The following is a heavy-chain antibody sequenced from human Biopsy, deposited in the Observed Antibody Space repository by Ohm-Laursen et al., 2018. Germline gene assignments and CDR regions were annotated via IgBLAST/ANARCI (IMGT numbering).Heavy chain of an antibody. J-gene: IGHJ1*01. Sequence: ASVKVSCKSPGGTFSNYGVNWVRQAPGQGLEWLGGNILILGTGNYAQKFQDRVTVAADTSTSTATMELRSLRSDDTAVYYCATKLTGYFHHWGQGTLVIVSS. CDR3: ATKLTGYFHH. V-gene: IGHV1-69*06. D-gene: IGHD3-9*01. CDR2: NILILGTG. CDR1: GGTFSNYG.